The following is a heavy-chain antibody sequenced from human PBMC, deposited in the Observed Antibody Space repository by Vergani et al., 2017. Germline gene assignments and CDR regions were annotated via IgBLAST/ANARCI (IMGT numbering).Heavy chain of an antibody. CDR1: GFTFSSYG. J-gene: IGHJ5*02. Sequence: QVQLVESGGGVVQPGRSLRLSCAASGFTFSSYGMHWVRQAPGKGLEWVAVISYDGSNKYYADSVKGRFTLSRDNSKNTLYLQMNSLRAEDTAVYYCAKESSGWDNWFDPWGQGTLVTVSS. CDR3: AKESSGWDNWFDP. D-gene: IGHD6-19*01. CDR2: ISYDGSNK. V-gene: IGHV3-30*18.